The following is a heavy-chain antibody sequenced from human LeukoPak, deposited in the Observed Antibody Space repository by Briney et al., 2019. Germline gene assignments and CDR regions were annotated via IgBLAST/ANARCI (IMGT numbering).Heavy chain of an antibody. J-gene: IGHJ6*02. CDR2: MNPNSGNT. D-gene: IGHD3-3*01. Sequence: ASVKVSCKASGYTFTSYDINWVRQATGQGLEWRGWMNPNSGNTGYAQKFQGRVTMTRNTSISTAYMELSSLRSEDTAVYYCARGKTRITIFGVVIYYYGMDVWGQGTTVTVSS. V-gene: IGHV1-8*01. CDR3: ARGKTRITIFGVVIYYYGMDV. CDR1: GYTFTSYD.